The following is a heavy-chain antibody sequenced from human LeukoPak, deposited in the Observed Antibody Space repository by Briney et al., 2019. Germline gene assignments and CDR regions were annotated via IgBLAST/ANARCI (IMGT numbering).Heavy chain of an antibody. Sequence: SETLSLTCTVSGGSISSYYWSWIRQPPGKGLEWIGYIYYSGSTNYNPSLKSRVTISVDTSKNQFSLKLSSVTAADTAVYYCATIGGSDCYDSKRALDYWGQGTLVTVSS. J-gene: IGHJ4*02. D-gene: IGHD3-22*01. CDR2: IYYSGST. V-gene: IGHV4-59*01. CDR1: GGSISSYY. CDR3: ATIGGSDCYDSKRALDY.